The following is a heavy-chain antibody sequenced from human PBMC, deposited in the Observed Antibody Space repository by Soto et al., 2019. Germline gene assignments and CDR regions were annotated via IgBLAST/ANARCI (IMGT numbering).Heavy chain of an antibody. J-gene: IGHJ5*02. CDR3: AKGAGDVENYLYNWFDP. Sequence: QVQLVESGGGVVQPGRSLRLSCAASGFTFSSYGMHWVRQAPGKGLEWVAVISYDGRNKYYADSVKGRFTISRDNAKNKLYLQMNSLRAEDTAVYYCAKGAGDVENYLYNWFDPWGKGTLVTVSS. D-gene: IGHD1-7*01. CDR1: GFTFSSYG. CDR2: ISYDGRNK. V-gene: IGHV3-30*18.